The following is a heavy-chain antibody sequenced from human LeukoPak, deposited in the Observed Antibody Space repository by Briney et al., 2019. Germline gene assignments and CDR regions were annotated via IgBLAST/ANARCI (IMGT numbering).Heavy chain of an antibody. V-gene: IGHV4-4*07. Sequence: PSETLSLTCTVSGASTSSDTWNWIRQSAGKGLEWLGRIDSSGVTSSRPSLNSRLTMSMDTSTNQFSLILRSVTAADTAFYYCARGPMTYYYGSESYRTHLNYYFDSWGQGTLVTVSS. CDR2: IDSSGVT. J-gene: IGHJ4*02. CDR1: GASTSSDT. D-gene: IGHD3-10*01. CDR3: ARGPMTYYYGSESYRTHLNYYFDS.